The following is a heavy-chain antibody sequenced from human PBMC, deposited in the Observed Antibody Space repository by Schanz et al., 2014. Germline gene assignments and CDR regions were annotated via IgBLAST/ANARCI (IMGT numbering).Heavy chain of an antibody. CDR1: GFTFSDYY. Sequence: PGGSLRLSCAASGFTFSDYYMSWIRQAPGKGLEWVSYISGTTTYTNYGDSVKGRFTISRDNAKNSLYLQMNSLRAEDTAVYYCAREQIMAAAGLVDYWGHGTLVTVSS. D-gene: IGHD6-13*01. V-gene: IGHV3-11*05. CDR2: ISGTTTYT. J-gene: IGHJ4*01. CDR3: AREQIMAAAGLVDY.